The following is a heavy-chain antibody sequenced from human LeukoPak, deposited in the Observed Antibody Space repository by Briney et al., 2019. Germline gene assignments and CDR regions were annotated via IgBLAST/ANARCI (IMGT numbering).Heavy chain of an antibody. D-gene: IGHD3-9*01. CDR2: ISCDGSNK. CDR1: GFTFSSYG. V-gene: IGHV3-30*18. CDR3: AKSLTSLKLYYFDY. Sequence: GRSLRLSCAASGFTFSSYGMHWVRQAPGKGLEWVAFISCDGSNKNYADSVTGRFTISRDNSKNTLYLQMNSLRAEDTAVYYCAKSLTSLKLYYFDYWGQGTLVTVSS. J-gene: IGHJ4*02.